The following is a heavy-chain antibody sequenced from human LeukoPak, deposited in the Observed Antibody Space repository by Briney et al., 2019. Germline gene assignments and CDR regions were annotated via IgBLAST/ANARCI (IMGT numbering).Heavy chain of an antibody. Sequence: GWSLRLSCAASGFTFTSYEMNWVRQAPGKGLEWVSYITISGTTIYYADSVKGRFTISRDNAKNSLYLQMNSLRAEDTAVYYCARATSFDYWGQGTLVTVSS. CDR1: GFTFTSYE. CDR3: ARATSFDY. V-gene: IGHV3-48*03. CDR2: ITISGTTI. J-gene: IGHJ4*02.